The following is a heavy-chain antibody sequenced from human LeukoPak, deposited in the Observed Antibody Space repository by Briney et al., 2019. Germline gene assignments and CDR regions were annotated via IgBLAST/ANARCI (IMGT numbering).Heavy chain of an antibody. CDR2: INTNSGGT. CDR1: GYTLTAQY. Sequence: GASVKLSCKASGYTLTAQYLHWERQAPGPGLEWVGWINTNSGGTNYAQKFQGRVTMTRDTSISTAYMELSRLRSDDTAVYYCARTYYYGSDPFDPWGQGTLVTVSS. V-gene: IGHV1-2*02. J-gene: IGHJ5*02. CDR3: ARTYYYGSDPFDP. D-gene: IGHD3-10*01.